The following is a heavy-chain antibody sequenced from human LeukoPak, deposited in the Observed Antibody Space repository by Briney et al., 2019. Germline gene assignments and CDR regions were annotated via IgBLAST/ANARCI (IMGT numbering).Heavy chain of an antibody. CDR3: AKGVFGSGWPN. D-gene: IGHD6-19*01. J-gene: IGHJ4*02. Sequence: GGSLRLSCAASGFTFSSYAMNWVRQAPRKGLEWVSGISNSGVSTDYADSVKGRFTISRDNFKNTLYLQMNSLRAGDTAVYYCAKGVFGSGWPNWGQGTLVTVSS. CDR2: ISNSGVST. CDR1: GFTFSSYA. V-gene: IGHV3-23*01.